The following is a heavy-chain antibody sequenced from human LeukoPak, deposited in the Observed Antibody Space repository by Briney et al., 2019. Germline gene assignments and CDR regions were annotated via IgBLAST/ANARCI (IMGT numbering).Heavy chain of an antibody. Sequence: SETLSLTCTVSGDSISSYYWSRIRQPAGKGLEWIGRIYTSGSTNYNPSLKSRVTMSVDTSKNQFSLKLSSVTAADTAVYYCARDLYGDYEEQWLDPWGQGTLVTVSS. CDR3: ARDLYGDYEEQWLDP. CDR2: IYTSGST. D-gene: IGHD4-17*01. CDR1: GDSISSYY. J-gene: IGHJ5*02. V-gene: IGHV4-4*07.